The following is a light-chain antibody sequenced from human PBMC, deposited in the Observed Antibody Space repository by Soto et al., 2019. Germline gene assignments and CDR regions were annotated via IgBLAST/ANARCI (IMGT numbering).Light chain of an antibody. Sequence: QSVLTQPPSASGSPGQSVTISCTGTSSDVGGYNYVSWYQQHPGKAPKLMIYEVSKRPSGVPDRFSGSKSGNTASLTVSGLQAEDEADYYCSSYAASNFVVFGGGTKVTVL. CDR2: EVS. CDR1: SSDVGGYNY. CDR3: SSYAASNFVV. V-gene: IGLV2-8*01. J-gene: IGLJ2*01.